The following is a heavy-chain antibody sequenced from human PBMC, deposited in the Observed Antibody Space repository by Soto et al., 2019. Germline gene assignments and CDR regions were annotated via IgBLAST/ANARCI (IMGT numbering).Heavy chain of an antibody. CDR3: ARDTSPAQWLVSYYYYGMDV. Sequence: PGGSLRLSCAASGFTVSSNYMSWVRQAPGKGLEWVSVIYSGGSTYYADSVKGRFTISRDNSKNTLYLQMNSLRAEDTAVYYCARDTSPAQWLVSYYYYGMDVWGQGTTVTVSS. CDR2: IYSGGST. D-gene: IGHD6-19*01. J-gene: IGHJ6*02. CDR1: GFTVSSNY. V-gene: IGHV3-66*01.